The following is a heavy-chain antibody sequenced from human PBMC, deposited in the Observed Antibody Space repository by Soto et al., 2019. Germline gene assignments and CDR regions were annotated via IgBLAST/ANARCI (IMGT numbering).Heavy chain of an antibody. Sequence: QVQLVESGGGMVQPGRSLRLSCAASGFTFSSYGMHWVRQAPGKGLEWVAVMSYDGSKKYYADSVKGRFTISRDNSKNTLYQQMNSLRAEDTAVYYCAKGFREQWLVRSGIDYWGQGTLVTVSS. J-gene: IGHJ4*02. V-gene: IGHV3-30*18. CDR2: MSYDGSKK. CDR3: AKGFREQWLVRSGIDY. CDR1: GFTFSSYG. D-gene: IGHD6-19*01.